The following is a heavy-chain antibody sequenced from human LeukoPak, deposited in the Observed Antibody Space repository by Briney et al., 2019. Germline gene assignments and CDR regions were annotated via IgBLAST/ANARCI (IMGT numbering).Heavy chain of an antibody. V-gene: IGHV3-7*01. CDR1: GFTFSTYW. J-gene: IGHJ4*02. Sequence: PGGSLRLSCAGSGFTFSTYWMSWVRQAPGKGLEWVANIKEDESERYYVDSVKGRFTIARDNAKNSVYLQMSSLRAEDTAVYFCAKDTWIVVAATSVLDYWGQGTLVTVSS. D-gene: IGHD2-15*01. CDR2: IKEDESER. CDR3: AKDTWIVVAATSVLDY.